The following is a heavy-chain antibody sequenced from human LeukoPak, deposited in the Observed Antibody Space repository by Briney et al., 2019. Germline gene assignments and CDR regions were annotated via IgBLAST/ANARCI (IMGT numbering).Heavy chain of an antibody. J-gene: IGHJ4*02. CDR3: ARARSYSSPLDY. Sequence: GRSLRLSCAASGFTFSSYGMHWVRQAPGKGLEWVAVISYDGSNKYYADSVKGRFTISRDNSKNTLYLQMNSLRTEDTAVYHCARARSYSSPLDYWGQGTLLTVSS. CDR1: GFTFSSYG. V-gene: IGHV3-30*03. D-gene: IGHD6-13*01. CDR2: ISYDGSNK.